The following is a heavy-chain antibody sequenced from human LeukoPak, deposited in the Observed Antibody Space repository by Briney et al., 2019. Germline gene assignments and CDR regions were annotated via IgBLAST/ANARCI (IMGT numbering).Heavy chain of an antibody. CDR3: ARGRDGYNFLNRGEYYYFDY. V-gene: IGHV4-61*02. D-gene: IGHD5-24*01. CDR2: FYTSGST. J-gene: IGHJ4*02. Sequence: TLSLTCTVSGGSISSGTYYWSWIRQPAGKGLEWIGRFYTSGSTNYNPSLKSRVTISVDTSKNQFSLKLSSVTAADTAVYYCARGRDGYNFLNRGEYYYFDYWGQGTLVTVSS. CDR1: GGSISSGTYY.